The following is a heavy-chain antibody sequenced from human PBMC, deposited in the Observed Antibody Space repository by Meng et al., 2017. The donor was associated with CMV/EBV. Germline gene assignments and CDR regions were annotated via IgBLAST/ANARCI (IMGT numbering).Heavy chain of an antibody. Sequence: GGSLRLSCAASGFTFSSYGMHWVRQAPGKGLEWVAFIRYDGSNKYYADSVKGRFTISRDNAKNSLYLQMNSLRAEDTALYYCARVRGGNSGWFDPWGQGTLVTVSS. J-gene: IGHJ5*02. V-gene: IGHV3-30*02. D-gene: IGHD4-23*01. CDR3: ARVRGGNSGWFDP. CDR2: IRYDGSNK. CDR1: GFTFSSYG.